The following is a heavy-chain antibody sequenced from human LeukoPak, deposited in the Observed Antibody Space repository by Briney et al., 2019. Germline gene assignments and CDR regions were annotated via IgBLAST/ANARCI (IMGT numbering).Heavy chain of an antibody. CDR3: ARHARIQPTDY. Sequence: SETLSLTCAVYGGSFSGYYWSWIRQPPGKGLEWTGEINHSGSTNYNPSLKSRVTISVDTSKNQFSLKLSSVTAADTAVYYCARHARIQPTDYWGQGTLVTVSS. CDR2: INHSGST. D-gene: IGHD5-18*01. V-gene: IGHV4-34*01. CDR1: GGSFSGYY. J-gene: IGHJ4*02.